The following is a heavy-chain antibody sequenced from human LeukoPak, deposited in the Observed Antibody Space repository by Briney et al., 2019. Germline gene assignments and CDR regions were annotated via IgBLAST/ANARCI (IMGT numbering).Heavy chain of an antibody. CDR1: GFTFNTYS. J-gene: IGHJ3*02. CDR2: ISNSGINK. V-gene: IGHV3-48*01. Sequence: GGSLRLSCAASGFTFNTYSMNWVRQAPGKGLEWISHISNSGINKHYADSVKGRFTTSRDNAKNSLFLQMNSLRIEDTAVYYCARGWALIWGQGTMVTVSS. CDR3: ARGWALI. D-gene: IGHD1-26*01.